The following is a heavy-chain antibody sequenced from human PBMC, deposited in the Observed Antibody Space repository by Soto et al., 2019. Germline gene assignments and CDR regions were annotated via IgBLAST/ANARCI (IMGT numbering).Heavy chain of an antibody. CDR2: IRGTGLNA. J-gene: IGHJ5*02. CDR1: GFPFNNFA. V-gene: IGHV3-23*01. CDR3: AKRASPVNTDNWFDP. D-gene: IGHD4-17*01. Sequence: VSLRLSCVGSGFPFNNFAINWVRQAPGKGLEWVSVIRGTGLNAYYAASVKGRFTISRDNSKNTVYLQMDSLRVEDTAVYYCAKRASPVNTDNWFDPWGPGTQVTVSS.